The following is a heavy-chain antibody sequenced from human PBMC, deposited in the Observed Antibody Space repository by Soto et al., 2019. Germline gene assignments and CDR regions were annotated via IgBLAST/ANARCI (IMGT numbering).Heavy chain of an antibody. V-gene: IGHV3-23*01. J-gene: IGHJ4*02. CDR1: GFTFSSYG. Sequence: EVQLLESGGGLVQPGGSLRLSCAASGFTFSSYGMTWVRQAPGKGLEWVSFSSATGAGTYYADSVKGRFTISRDNSKNTRYLQMTRLRADDTAVYYCAKARRAGGNYGLYSDFWGQGALVIVSS. CDR3: AKARRAGGNYGLYSDF. CDR2: SSATGAGT. D-gene: IGHD1-7*01.